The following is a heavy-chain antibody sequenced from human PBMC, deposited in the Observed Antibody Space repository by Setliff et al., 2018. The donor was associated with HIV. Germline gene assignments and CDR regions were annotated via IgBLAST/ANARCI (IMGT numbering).Heavy chain of an antibody. CDR2: INHSGST. V-gene: IGHV4-34*01. D-gene: IGHD3-10*01. Sequence: SQTLSLTCAVYGGSFSSYFWSWIRQPPGKGLEWIGEINHSGSTNYNPSLKSRVTISVDTSKNHFSLKLNSVTAADTAVYFCARDSFTVDYFMDVWGKGTPVTVSS. J-gene: IGHJ6*03. CDR3: ARDSFTVDYFMDV. CDR1: GGSFSSYF.